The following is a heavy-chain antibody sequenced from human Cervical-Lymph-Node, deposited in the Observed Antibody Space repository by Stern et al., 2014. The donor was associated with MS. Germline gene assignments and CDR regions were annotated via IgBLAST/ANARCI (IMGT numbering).Heavy chain of an antibody. D-gene: IGHD2-21*02. CDR2: IYYIGTT. J-gene: IGHJ4*02. V-gene: IGHV4-59*08. Sequence: QLQLQESGPGLVQPSETLSLTCTVSGGSISNYYWSLIRQPPGKGLEWIGYIYYIGTTNYNPSLKSRVTISVDTSKNQFSLRLSSVSVADTAVYYCARHGDTSFVYWGQGTLVTISS. CDR1: GGSISNYY. CDR3: ARHGDTSFVY.